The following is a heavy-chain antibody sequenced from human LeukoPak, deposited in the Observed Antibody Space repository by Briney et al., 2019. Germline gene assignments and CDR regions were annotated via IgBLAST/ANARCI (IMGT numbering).Heavy chain of an antibody. J-gene: IGHJ4*02. CDR1: AFIFSNYG. CDR2: ISSGGDSP. V-gene: IGHV3-23*01. CDR3: AKASYYYDSSGYYYGSYYFDY. D-gene: IGHD3-22*01. Sequence: GGSLRLSCAASAFIFSNYGMSWVRQPPGKGLEWVSTISSGGDSPYYADSVKGRFTISRDNSKNTLYLQMNSLRAEDTAVYYCAKASYYYDSSGYYYGSYYFDYWGQGTLVTVSS.